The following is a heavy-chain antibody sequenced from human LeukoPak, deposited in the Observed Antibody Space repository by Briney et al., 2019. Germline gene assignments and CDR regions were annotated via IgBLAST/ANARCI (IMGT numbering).Heavy chain of an antibody. CDR1: GFTFDDYG. Sequence: PGGSLRLSCAASGFTFDDYGMSWVRQAPGKGLEWVSGINWNGGSTGYADSVKGRFTISRDNAKNSLYLQMNSPGAEDTALYYCARDSSSSYYYYYYYMDVWGKGTTVTVSS. V-gene: IGHV3-20*04. D-gene: IGHD6-6*01. J-gene: IGHJ6*03. CDR3: ARDSSSSYYYYYYYMDV. CDR2: INWNGGST.